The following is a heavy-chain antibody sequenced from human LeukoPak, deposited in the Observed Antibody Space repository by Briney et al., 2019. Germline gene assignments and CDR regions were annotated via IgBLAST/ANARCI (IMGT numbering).Heavy chain of an antibody. J-gene: IGHJ6*02. Sequence: ETLSLTCAVYGGSFSGYYWSWIRQPPGKGLEWIGEINHSGSTNYNPSLKSRVTISVDTSKNQFSLKLSSVTAADTAVYYCARGMVRGVIIYYYYGMDVWGQGTTVTVSS. CDR1: GGSFSGYY. V-gene: IGHV4-34*01. D-gene: IGHD3-10*01. CDR3: ARGMVRGVIIYYYYGMDV. CDR2: INHSGST.